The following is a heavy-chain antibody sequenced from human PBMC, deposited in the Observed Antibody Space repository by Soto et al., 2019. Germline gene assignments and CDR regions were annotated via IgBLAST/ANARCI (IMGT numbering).Heavy chain of an antibody. J-gene: IGHJ6*02. Sequence: ASVKVSCKASGYTFTGYYMHWVRQAPGQGLERMGWINPNSGGTNYAQKFQGRVTVTRDTSISTAYMELSRLRSDDTAVYYCARDPRVVPAAMGTYGMDVWGQGTTVTVSS. CDR2: INPNSGGT. CDR1: GYTFTGYY. V-gene: IGHV1-2*02. CDR3: ARDPRVVPAAMGTYGMDV. D-gene: IGHD2-2*01.